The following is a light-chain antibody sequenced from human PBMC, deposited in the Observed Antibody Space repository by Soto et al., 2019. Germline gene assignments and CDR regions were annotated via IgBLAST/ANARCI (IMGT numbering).Light chain of an antibody. V-gene: IGKV1-33*01. CDR2: DVS. CDR3: QHHDVAPYT. CDR1: HHVNKY. Sequence: DIQMTQSPSYLSASVGDKVSITCQASHHVNKYLTWYQQKPGKAPNLLIYDVSKLKTGVASRFSGSGSGTQFTLTITNLQPEDFATYYCQHHDVAPYTFGQGNRLDIK. J-gene: IGKJ2*01.